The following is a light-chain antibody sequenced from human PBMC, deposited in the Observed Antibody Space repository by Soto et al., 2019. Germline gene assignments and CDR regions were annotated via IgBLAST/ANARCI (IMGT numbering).Light chain of an antibody. CDR1: QGLLHSNGYNY. J-gene: IGKJ2*01. CDR2: LGS. CDR3: MQALQTPYT. V-gene: IGKV2-28*01. Sequence: DIVMTQSPLSLPVTPGEPASISCRSSQGLLHSNGYNYLDWYLQKPGQSPQLLIYLGSNRASGVPDRVSGSGSDTDFTLKIKRVEAEDVGVYYCMQALQTPYTFGQGTKLEIK.